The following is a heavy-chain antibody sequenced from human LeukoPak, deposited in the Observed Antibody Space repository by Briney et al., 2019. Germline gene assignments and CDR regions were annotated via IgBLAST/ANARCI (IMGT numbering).Heavy chain of an antibody. V-gene: IGHV3-30*02. Sequence: AGSLRLSCAASGFTFRNYNMHWVRQPPGKGLEWVAFIRNDGGNKNYADSVKGRFTISRDNSKNTLYLQMDILRAEDMAVDYCAKDSSGWATDYWGQGTLVTVSS. CDR3: AKDSSGWATDY. J-gene: IGHJ4*02. CDR2: IRNDGGNK. D-gene: IGHD6-19*01. CDR1: GFTFRNYN.